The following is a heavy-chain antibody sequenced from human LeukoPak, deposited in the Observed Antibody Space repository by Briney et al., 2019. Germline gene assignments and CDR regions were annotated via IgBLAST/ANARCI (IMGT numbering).Heavy chain of an antibody. D-gene: IGHD4-11*01. CDR2: IIPSSGST. Sequence: ASVKVSCKASGYAFTSYHIHWMRQAPGQGLGWMGIIIPSSGSTTYAQKFQGRVAMTRDTSTSTVYMELSSLTSDDTAVYFCARSDYNDYRGLGFWGQGTLVTVSS. V-gene: IGHV1-46*01. J-gene: IGHJ4*02. CDR1: GYAFTSYH. CDR3: ARSDYNDYRGLGF.